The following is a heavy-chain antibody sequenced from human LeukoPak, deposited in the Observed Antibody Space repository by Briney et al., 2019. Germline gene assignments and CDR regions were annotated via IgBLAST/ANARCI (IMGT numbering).Heavy chain of an antibody. D-gene: IGHD2-2*01. CDR3: ARVVGEVPAATLDH. CDR2: IWYDGSKT. J-gene: IGHJ5*02. Sequence: PGGSLRLSCAASGFTFSSYGMQWVRRAPGKGLEWVAVIWYDGSKTYYADSVKGRFTISRDNSKNTLYLQMSSLRAEDTAVYYCARVVGEVPAATLDHWGQGALATVSS. V-gene: IGHV3-33*01. CDR1: GFTFSSYG.